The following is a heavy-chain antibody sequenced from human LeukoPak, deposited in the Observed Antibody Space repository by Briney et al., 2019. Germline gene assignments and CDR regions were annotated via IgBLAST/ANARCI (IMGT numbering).Heavy chain of an antibody. J-gene: IGHJ5*02. CDR3: ARCVCYSNSFDP. V-gene: IGHV1-2*02. CDR2: INPNRGDT. D-gene: IGHD2-15*01. Sequence: ASVKVSCKASGYTFTGYYVLWVRQAPGQGLEWMGWINPNRGDTNYAQKFQGRVTMTRDTSISTAYMELSGLKSDDTAFYYCARCVCYSNSFDPWGQGTLVTVSS. CDR1: GYTFTGYY.